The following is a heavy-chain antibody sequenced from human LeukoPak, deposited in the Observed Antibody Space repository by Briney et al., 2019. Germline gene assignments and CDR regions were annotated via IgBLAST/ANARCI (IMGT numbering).Heavy chain of an antibody. CDR3: ARGGEYCSGDSCYPGWFDP. CDR2: ISSGSSYI. V-gene: IGHV3-21*01. Sequence: GGSLRLSCAASGFTFISYSMNWVRQAPGKGLEWVSSISSGSSYIYHADSVEGRFTISRDNAKNSLYLQMNSLRAEDTAVYYCARGGEYCSGDSCYPGWFDPWGQGTLVIVSS. J-gene: IGHJ5*02. D-gene: IGHD2-15*01. CDR1: GFTFISYS.